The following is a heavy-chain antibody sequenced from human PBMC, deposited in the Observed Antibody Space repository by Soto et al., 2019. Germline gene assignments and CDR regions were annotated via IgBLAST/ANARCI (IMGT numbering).Heavy chain of an antibody. V-gene: IGHV4-31*03. CDR1: GGSISSGGYY. CDR2: IYYSGST. CDR3: ARAWYSYGYDYYYGMDV. D-gene: IGHD5-18*01. J-gene: IGHJ6*02. Sequence: SETLSLTCTVSGGSISSGGYYWSWIRQHPGKGLEWIGYIYYSGSTYYNPSLKSRVTISVDTSKNQFSLKLSSVTAADTAVYYCARAWYSYGYDYYYGMDVWGQGTTVTVSS.